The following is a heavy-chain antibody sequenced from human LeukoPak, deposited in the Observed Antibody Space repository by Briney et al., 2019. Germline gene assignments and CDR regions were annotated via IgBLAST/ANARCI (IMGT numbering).Heavy chain of an antibody. CDR1: GGTFSSYA. D-gene: IGHD3-22*01. J-gene: IGHJ4*02. CDR2: ISAYNGNT. CDR3: ARVFYDSSGYYLDY. Sequence: ASVKVSCKASGGTFSSYAISWVRQAPGQGLEWMGWISAYNGNTNYAQKLQGRVTMTTDTSTSTAYMELRSLRSDDTAVYYCARVFYDSSGYYLDYWGQGTLVTVSS. V-gene: IGHV1-18*01.